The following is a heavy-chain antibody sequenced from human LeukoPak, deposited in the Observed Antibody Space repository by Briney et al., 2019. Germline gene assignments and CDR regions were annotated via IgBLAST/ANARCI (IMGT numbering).Heavy chain of an antibody. V-gene: IGHV4-39*07. CDR1: GGSISSSSYY. D-gene: IGHD3-22*01. CDR3: ARDPHYDSSGYRPLDAFDI. J-gene: IGHJ3*02. CDR2: IYYSGST. Sequence: SETLSLTCTVSGGSISSSSYYWGWIRQPPGKGLEWIGSIYYSGSTYYNPSLKSRVTISVDTSKNQFSLKLSSVTAADTAVYYCARDPHYDSSGYRPLDAFDIWGQGTMVTVSS.